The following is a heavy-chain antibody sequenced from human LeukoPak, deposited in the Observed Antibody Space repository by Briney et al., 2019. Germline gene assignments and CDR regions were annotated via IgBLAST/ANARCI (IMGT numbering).Heavy chain of an antibody. CDR2: INSDGSST. Sequence: GGSLRLSCAASGFTFSSYWMHWVRQAPGKGLVWVSRINSDGSSTSYADSVKGRFTISRDNAKNTLYLQMNSLRAEDTAVYYCAKGHDSSGYYWGYWGQGTLVTVSS. V-gene: IGHV3-74*01. CDR1: GFTFSSYW. CDR3: AKGHDSSGYYWGY. D-gene: IGHD3-22*01. J-gene: IGHJ4*02.